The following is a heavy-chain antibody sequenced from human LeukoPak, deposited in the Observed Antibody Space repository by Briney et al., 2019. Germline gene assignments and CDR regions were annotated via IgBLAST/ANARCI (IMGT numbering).Heavy chain of an antibody. CDR3: ARDQYYGSGSYYYYYGMDV. J-gene: IGHJ6*02. CDR2: IYYSGST. CDR1: GGSISSYY. V-gene: IGHV4-59*01. Sequence: PSETLSLTCTVSGGSISSYYWSWIRQPPGKGLEWIGYIYYSGSTNYNPSLKSRVTISVDTSKNQFSLKLSSVTAADTAVYYCARDQYYGSGSYYYYYGMDVWGQGTTVTVSS. D-gene: IGHD3-10*01.